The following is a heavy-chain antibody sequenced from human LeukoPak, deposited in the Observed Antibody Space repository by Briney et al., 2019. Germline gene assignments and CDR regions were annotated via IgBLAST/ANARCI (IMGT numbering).Heavy chain of an antibody. V-gene: IGHV4-34*01. CDR2: INHSGST. CDR1: GGSFSGYY. J-gene: IGHJ6*03. CDR3: ARDKIGNMDV. Sequence: PSETLSLTCAVYGGSFSGYYWSWIRQPPGKGLEWIGEINHSGSTNYNPSLKSRVTISVDTSKNQFSLKLSSVTAADTAVYYCARDKIGNMDVWGKGTTVTVSS. D-gene: IGHD3-22*01.